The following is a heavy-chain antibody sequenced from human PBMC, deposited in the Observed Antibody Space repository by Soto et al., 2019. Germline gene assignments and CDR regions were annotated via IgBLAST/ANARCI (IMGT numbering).Heavy chain of an antibody. CDR2: IYHSGST. CDR1: GGSISSSGYS. CDR3: ARSYGSGNYYGVPSNWFDP. D-gene: IGHD3-10*01. V-gene: IGHV4-30-2*05. J-gene: IGHJ5*02. Sequence: PSETLSLTCAVSGGSISSSGYSWSWIRQPPGKGLEWIGYIYHSGSTYYNPSLESRVTISLDTSKNHFSLKLSSVTAADTAVYYCARSYGSGNYYGVPSNWFDPWGQGTLVTVSS.